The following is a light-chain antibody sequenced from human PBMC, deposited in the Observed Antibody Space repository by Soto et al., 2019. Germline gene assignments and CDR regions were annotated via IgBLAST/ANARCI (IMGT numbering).Light chain of an antibody. V-gene: IGKV3-11*01. J-gene: IGKJ1*01. Sequence: EIVLTQSPATLSAFPGDRVTLSCRASQALNTRLAWYQHKPGQAPRLLICLTSNRAAGVPARFSAWGSETDFTLTISDVEPEDFAVYYCHQRQSWPRTFGQGTKVDIK. CDR3: HQRQSWPRT. CDR2: LTS. CDR1: QALNTR.